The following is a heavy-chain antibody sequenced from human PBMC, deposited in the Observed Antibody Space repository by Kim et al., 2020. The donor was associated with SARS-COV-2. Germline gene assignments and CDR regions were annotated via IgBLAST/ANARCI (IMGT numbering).Heavy chain of an antibody. CDR2: IKSKTDGGTT. CDR3: ATGTSVGG. D-gene: IGHD1-26*01. V-gene: IGHV3-15*01. CDR1: GFTFNNAW. J-gene: IGHJ4*02. Sequence: GGSLRLSCAASGFTFNNAWMSWVRQAPGKGLEWVGHIKSKTDGGTTDYAAPVKGRFTISRDDSKNTVYLQMNSLKSDDTALYYCATGTSVGGWGQGTRVTVSS.